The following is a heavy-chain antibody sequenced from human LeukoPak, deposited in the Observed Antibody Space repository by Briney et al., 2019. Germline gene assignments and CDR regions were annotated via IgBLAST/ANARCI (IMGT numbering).Heavy chain of an antibody. CDR2: ISYDGSNK. V-gene: IGHV3-30*18. D-gene: IGHD3-3*01. J-gene: IGHJ6*03. Sequence: PGGSLRLSCAASGFTFSSYGMHWVRQAPGKGLEWVAVISYDGSNKYYADSVKGRFTISRDNSKNTLYLQMNSLRAEDTAVYYCAKDYDFWSGDYYYYYMDVWGKGTTVTVSS. CDR1: GFTFSSYG. CDR3: AKDYDFWSGDYYYYYMDV.